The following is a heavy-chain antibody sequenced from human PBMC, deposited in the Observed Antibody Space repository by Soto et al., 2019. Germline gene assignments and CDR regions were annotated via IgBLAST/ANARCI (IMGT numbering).Heavy chain of an antibody. CDR2: ISWNRGSI. Sequence: EVQLVDSGGGLVQPGRSLRLACSASGFSFDDYAMHWVRQAPGKGLEWVSGISWNRGSIGYADSVKGRFTRSRDNAKNALDLKMNSLRAEDTAVYYCAKDSRDYCYGMDVWGQGATVNVFS. CDR3: AKDSRDYCYGMDV. CDR1: GFSFDDYA. J-gene: IGHJ6*02. V-gene: IGHV3-9*01.